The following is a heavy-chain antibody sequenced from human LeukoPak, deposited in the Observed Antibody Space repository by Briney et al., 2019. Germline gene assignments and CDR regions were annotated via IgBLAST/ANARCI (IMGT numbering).Heavy chain of an antibody. D-gene: IGHD6-6*01. CDR1: GYTFNSYG. CDR2: ITVNNGNT. Sequence: ASVTVSCKTSGYTFNSYGISWVRQAPGQGLEWMGWITVNNGNTNYAQKFQGRVTMTTDTSTSTAYMELRSLRSDDTAVYYCAVLSSSSSPGDYWGQGTLVSVSS. V-gene: IGHV1-18*01. CDR3: AVLSSSSSPGDY. J-gene: IGHJ4*02.